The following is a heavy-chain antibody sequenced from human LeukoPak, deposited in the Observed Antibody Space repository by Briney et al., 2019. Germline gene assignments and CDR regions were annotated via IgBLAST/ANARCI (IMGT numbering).Heavy chain of an antibody. CDR3: ARDIAVVAASLYYFDY. V-gene: IGHV4-39*07. Sequence: SETLSLTCTVSGDSISSGRYYWGWIRQPPGKGLEWIGSIYYSGSTYYNPSLKSRVTISVDTSKNQFSLKLSSVTAADTAVYYCARDIAVVAASLYYFDYWGQGTLVTVSS. J-gene: IGHJ4*02. CDR2: IYYSGST. D-gene: IGHD2-15*01. CDR1: GDSISSGRYY.